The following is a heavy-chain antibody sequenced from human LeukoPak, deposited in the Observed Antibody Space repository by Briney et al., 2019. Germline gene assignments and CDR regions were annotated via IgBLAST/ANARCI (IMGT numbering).Heavy chain of an antibody. D-gene: IGHD3-3*01. CDR3: ARDKLGFWSGYYTGPYYYGMDV. CDR2: IYYSGST. CDR1: GGSISSGGYY. J-gene: IGHJ6*02. V-gene: IGHV4-31*03. Sequence: SETLSLTCTVSGGSISSGGYYWSWLRQHPGKGLEWIGYIYYSGSTYYNPSLKSRVTISVDTSKNQFSLKLSSVTAADTAVYYCARDKLGFWSGYYTGPYYYGMDVWGQGTTVTVSS.